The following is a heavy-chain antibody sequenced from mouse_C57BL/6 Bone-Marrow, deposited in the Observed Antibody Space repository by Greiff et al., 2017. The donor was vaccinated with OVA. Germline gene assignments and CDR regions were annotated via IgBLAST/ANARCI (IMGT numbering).Heavy chain of an antibody. J-gene: IGHJ4*01. CDR1: GFSFNTYA. D-gene: IGHD2-1*01. Sequence: EVMLVESGGGLVQPKGSLKLSCAASGFSFNTYAMNWVRQAPGKGLEWVARIRSKSNNYATYYADSVKDRFTISRDDSESMLYLQMNNLKTEDTAMYYCVRHGPYGNYEAMDYWGQGTSVTVSS. CDR2: IRSKSNNYAT. V-gene: IGHV10-1*01. CDR3: VRHGPYGNYEAMDY.